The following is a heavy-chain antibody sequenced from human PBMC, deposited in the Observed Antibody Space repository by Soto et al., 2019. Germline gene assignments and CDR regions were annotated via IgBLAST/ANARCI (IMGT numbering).Heavy chain of an antibody. CDR3: VIPMGSGCSSNSCSDSYYYYYGMEV. Sequence: PGGSLRLSCSAFGFTFSSYAMHWVRQAPGKGLEYVSAISSNGGSTYYADSVKGRFTISRDNSKNTLYLQMSSLRAEDTAVYYCVIPMGSGCSSNSCSDSYYYYYGMEVWGQGTTVTVSS. CDR1: GFTFSSYA. V-gene: IGHV3-64D*06. D-gene: IGHD2-2*01. CDR2: ISSNGGST. J-gene: IGHJ6*02.